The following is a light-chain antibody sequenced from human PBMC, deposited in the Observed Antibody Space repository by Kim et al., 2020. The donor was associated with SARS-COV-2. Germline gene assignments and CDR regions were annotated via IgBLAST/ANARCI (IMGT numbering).Light chain of an antibody. J-gene: IGKJ4*01. Sequence: SPGERAPLSCRASRSVSSNLAWYQQAPGQAPRLLIYGASTRATGIPARFSGSGSGTEFTLTISSLQSEDFAVYYCQQYDNWPPLTFGGGTKVDIK. CDR2: GAS. V-gene: IGKV3-15*01. CDR1: RSVSSN. CDR3: QQYDNWPPLT.